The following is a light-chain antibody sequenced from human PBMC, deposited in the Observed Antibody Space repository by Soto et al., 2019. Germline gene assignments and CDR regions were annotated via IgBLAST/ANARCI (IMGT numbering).Light chain of an antibody. CDR2: GAS. V-gene: IGKV3-15*01. J-gene: IGKJ1*01. CDR1: QSVSSN. CDR3: QQYNGTWT. Sequence: EIVMTQSPATLSVSPGERATLSCRASQSVSSNLAWYQQKPGQAPRLLIYGASTRATGIPARFSGSGSGTEFTLTISSPQSEDFAVYYCQQYNGTWTFGQGTKVDIK.